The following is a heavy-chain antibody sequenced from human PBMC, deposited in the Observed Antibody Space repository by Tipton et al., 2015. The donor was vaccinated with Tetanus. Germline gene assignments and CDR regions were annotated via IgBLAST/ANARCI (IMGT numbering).Heavy chain of an antibody. CDR3: ARDGPYYSDTSNDYRFYGMDV. V-gene: IGHV4-61*01. CDR2: IYQSGST. J-gene: IGHJ6*02. Sequence: GLVKPSETLSLTCTVSGGSVNSGSYYWSWIRQPPGKGLEWIGYIYQSGSTSYSPSLESRVTISLETSKNQFSLRLSSVTAADTAVYYCARDGPYYSDTSNDYRFYGMDVWGQGTTVTVSS. D-gene: IGHD3-22*01. CDR1: GGSVNSGSYY.